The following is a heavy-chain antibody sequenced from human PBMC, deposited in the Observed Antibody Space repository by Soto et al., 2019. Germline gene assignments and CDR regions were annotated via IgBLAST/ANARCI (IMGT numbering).Heavy chain of an antibody. Sequence: EVQLVESGGGLVQPGGSLRLSCAASGFTFSSYAMHWVRQAPGKGLEYVSAISSNGGSTYYANSVKGRFTISRDNSKNTLYLQMGSLRAEDMALYYCARGKVGNYWYFDLWGRGTLVTVSA. CDR1: GFTFSSYA. V-gene: IGHV3-64*01. CDR2: ISSNGGST. CDR3: ARGKVGNYWYFDL. J-gene: IGHJ2*01.